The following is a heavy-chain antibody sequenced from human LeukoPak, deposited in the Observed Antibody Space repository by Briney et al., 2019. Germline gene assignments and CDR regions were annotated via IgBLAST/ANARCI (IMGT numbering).Heavy chain of an antibody. V-gene: IGHV1-2*02. D-gene: IGHD6-6*01. Sequence: ASVKVSCKASGYTFTGYYMHWVRRAPGQGLEWMGWINPNSGGTNYAQKFQGRVTMTRDTSISIAYMELSRLKSDDTAVYYCARDRYYSSSSLDYWGQGTLVTVSS. CDR3: ARDRYYSSSSLDY. CDR1: GYTFTGYY. J-gene: IGHJ4*02. CDR2: INPNSGGT.